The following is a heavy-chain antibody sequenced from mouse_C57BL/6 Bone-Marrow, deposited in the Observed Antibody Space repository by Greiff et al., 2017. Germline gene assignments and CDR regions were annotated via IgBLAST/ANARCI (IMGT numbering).Heavy chain of an antibody. J-gene: IGHJ2*01. CDR1: GYTFTSYW. V-gene: IGHV1-7*01. CDR3: AKGSTNFDY. D-gene: IGHD1-1*01. CDR2: INPSSGYT. Sequence: QVQLQQPGAELAKPGASVKLSCKASGYTFTSYWMHWVKQRPGQGLEWIGYINPSSGYTKYNQKFKDKATLTAEKSSSTAYMQLSSLTYEDSAVYYCAKGSTNFDYWGQGTTLTVSS.